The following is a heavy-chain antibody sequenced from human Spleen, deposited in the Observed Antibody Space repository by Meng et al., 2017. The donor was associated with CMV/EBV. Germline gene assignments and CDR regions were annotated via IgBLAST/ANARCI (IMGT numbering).Heavy chain of an antibody. V-gene: IGHV3-21*01. CDR3: ARDSEYSSSWYPNYYYYYGMDV. CDR2: ISSSSSYI. J-gene: IGHJ6*02. Sequence: GESLKISCAASGLTFSSYSMNWVRQAPGKGLEWVSSISSSSSYIYYADSVKGRFTISRDNAKNSLYLQMNSLRAEDTAVYYCARDSEYSSSWYPNYYYYYGMDVWGQGTTVTVSS. CDR1: GLTFSSYS. D-gene: IGHD6-13*01.